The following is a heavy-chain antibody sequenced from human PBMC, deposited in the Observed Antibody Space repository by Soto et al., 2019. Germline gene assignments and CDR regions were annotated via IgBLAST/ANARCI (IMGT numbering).Heavy chain of an antibody. V-gene: IGHV3-66*01. CDR1: GFTFSMYS. J-gene: IGHJ3*01. D-gene: IGHD1-1*01. CDR2: LYDVDGS. CDR3: ASWHEREHAYDV. Sequence: DVQLVESGGGLVQPGESLKLSCEVSGFTFSMYSMSWVRQAPGKGLEWVSALYDVDGSFYADSVKGRFTTSSDSSKTTVYLQMNGLRPDDTAVYYCASWHEREHAYDVWGQGTTVTVSS.